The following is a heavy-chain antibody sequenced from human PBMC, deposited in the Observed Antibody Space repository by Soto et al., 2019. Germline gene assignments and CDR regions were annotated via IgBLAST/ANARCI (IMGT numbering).Heavy chain of an antibody. D-gene: IGHD3-3*01. J-gene: IGHJ6*03. CDR3: AKGEDTIFGVVRAYYMDV. CDR1: GFTVSSNY. CDR2: IYSGDST. Sequence: GGSLRLSCAASGFTVSSNYMSWVRQAPGKGLEWVSVIYSGDSTYYADSVKGRFTISRDNSKNTLYLQMNSLRAEDTAVYYCAKGEDTIFGVVRAYYMDVWGKGTTVTVSS. V-gene: IGHV3-53*01.